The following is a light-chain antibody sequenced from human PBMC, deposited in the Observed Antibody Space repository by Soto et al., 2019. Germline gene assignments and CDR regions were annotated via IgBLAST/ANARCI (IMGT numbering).Light chain of an antibody. CDR3: QNWGTGIL. CDR2: LNSDGSH. J-gene: IGLJ2*01. V-gene: IGLV4-69*01. Sequence: QSVLTQSPSASASLGASVKLTCTLSSGHSSYAIAWHQQQPEKGPRYLMKLNSDGSHSKGDGIPDRFSGSSSGAERYLTISRLPSEDDADYYCQNWGTGILIGGGTKLTVL. CDR1: SGHSSYA.